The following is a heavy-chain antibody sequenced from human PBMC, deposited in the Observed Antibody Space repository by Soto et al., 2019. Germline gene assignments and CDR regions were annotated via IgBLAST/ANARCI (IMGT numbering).Heavy chain of an antibody. Sequence: QVQLVQSGAEVKKPESSVRVSCKASGGTFNSYAITWVRQAPGQGLEWMGGTIPMFSTTNYAEKFQGRATITADESTNTAYMELSSLRSEDTAVYYCTRCGIRYHSIGYYLGIDGMDVWGQGTTVIVSS. CDR3: TRCGIRYHSIGYYLGIDGMDV. J-gene: IGHJ6*02. D-gene: IGHD3-22*01. CDR2: TIPMFSTT. V-gene: IGHV1-69*12. CDR1: GGTFNSYA.